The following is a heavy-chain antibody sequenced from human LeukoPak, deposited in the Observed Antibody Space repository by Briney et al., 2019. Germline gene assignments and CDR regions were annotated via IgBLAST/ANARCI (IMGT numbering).Heavy chain of an antibody. CDR3: AKGNSWDYGDYG. CDR2: IYSGGST. J-gene: IGHJ3*01. D-gene: IGHD4-17*01. Sequence: GGSLRLSCAASGFTVSSNYMSWVRQAPGKGLEWVSVIYSGGSTYYADSVKGRFTISSDNSKNTLYLQMNSLRAEDTAVYYCAKGNSWDYGDYGWGQGTMVTVSS. CDR1: GFTVSSNY. V-gene: IGHV3-53*01.